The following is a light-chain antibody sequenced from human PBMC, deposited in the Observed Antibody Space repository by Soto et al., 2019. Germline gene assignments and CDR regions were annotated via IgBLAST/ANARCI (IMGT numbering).Light chain of an antibody. V-gene: IGKV3-15*01. CDR1: QSVSSN. CDR2: GAS. CDR3: QQHGQWPIT. Sequence: GMTQSPATLSVSPGERATLSCRASQSVSSNLAWYQQKPGQAPRLLIYGASTRATGIPARFSGSGSGTEFTLTISSLQPEDFATYYCQQHGQWPITFGQGTRLEIK. J-gene: IGKJ5*01.